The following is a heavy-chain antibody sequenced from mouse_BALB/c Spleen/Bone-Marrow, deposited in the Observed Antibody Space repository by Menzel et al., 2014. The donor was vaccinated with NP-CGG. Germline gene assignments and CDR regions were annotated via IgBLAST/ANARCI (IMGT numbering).Heavy chain of an antibody. CDR3: ARHAYYDQTEVSFVY. Sequence: EVKLMESGGGLVKSGGSLKLSCAASGFSFNSYGMSWVRQTPEKRLECVATISGGGSYTFYPDSVKGRFTISRDNAKNNLYLQLSSLRSEDTTLYYCARHAYYDQTEVSFVYWGQGTLVTVSA. J-gene: IGHJ3*01. D-gene: IGHD2-4*01. CDR2: ISGGGSYT. V-gene: IGHV5-9-2*01. CDR1: GFSFNSYG.